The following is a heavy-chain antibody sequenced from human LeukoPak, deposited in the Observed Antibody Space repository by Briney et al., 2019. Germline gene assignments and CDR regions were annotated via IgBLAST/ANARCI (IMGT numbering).Heavy chain of an antibody. J-gene: IGHJ3*02. CDR3: ARDPQTYYYGSGSSTPDAFDI. CDR2: IKQDGSEK. V-gene: IGHV3-7*01. CDR1: GFSFSYYW. Sequence: GGSLRLSCAASGFSFSYYWMSWVRQAPGKGLEWVANIKQDGSEKYYVDSVKGRFTISRDNAKKSLYLQMNSLRAEDTAVYYCARDPQTYYYGSGSSTPDAFDIWGQGTMVTVSS. D-gene: IGHD3-10*01.